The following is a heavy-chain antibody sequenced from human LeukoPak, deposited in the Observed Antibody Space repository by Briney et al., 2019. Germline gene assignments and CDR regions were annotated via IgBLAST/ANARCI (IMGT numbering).Heavy chain of an antibody. Sequence: SETLSLTCAVYGGSFSGYYWSWIRQPPGKGLEWIGEINHSGSTNYNPSLKSRVTISVDTSKNQFSLKLSSVTAADTAVYYCASGGRSSWYYYYYMDVWGKGTTVTVSS. J-gene: IGHJ6*03. CDR2: INHSGST. D-gene: IGHD6-13*01. CDR1: GGSFSGYY. V-gene: IGHV4-34*01. CDR3: ASGGRSSWYYYYYMDV.